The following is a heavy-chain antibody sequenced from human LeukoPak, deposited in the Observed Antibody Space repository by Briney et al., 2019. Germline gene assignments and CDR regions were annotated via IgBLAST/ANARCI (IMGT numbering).Heavy chain of an antibody. Sequence: GGSLRLSCAVSGFTFSNYFFNWVRQAPGQGLEWVSGIGGSGGATYYADSVKGRFTISRDNSRNTLYLQINSLRAEDTAVYYCAKVDWRSDCSAGSCPNWGQGTLDTVSS. J-gene: IGHJ4*02. CDR3: AKVDWRSDCSAGSCPN. D-gene: IGHD2-15*01. V-gene: IGHV3-23*01. CDR2: IGGSGGAT. CDR1: GFTFSNYF.